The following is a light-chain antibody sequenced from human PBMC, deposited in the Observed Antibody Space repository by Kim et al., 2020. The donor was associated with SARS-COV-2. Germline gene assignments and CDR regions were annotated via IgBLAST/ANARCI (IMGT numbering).Light chain of an antibody. CDR2: KAS. J-gene: IGKJ4*01. CDR1: QSISSW. V-gene: IGKV1-5*03. CDR3: QQYNTYSRT. Sequence: AAVGDRGNATCRASQSISSWLAWYQKKPGKVPKLLIYKASSLESGVPSRFSGSGSGTEFTLTISSLQHDDFATYYCQQYNTYSRTFGGGTKVEIK.